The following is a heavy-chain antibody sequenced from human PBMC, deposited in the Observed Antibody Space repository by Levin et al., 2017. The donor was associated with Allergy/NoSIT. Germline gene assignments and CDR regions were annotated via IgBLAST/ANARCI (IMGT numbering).Heavy chain of an antibody. CDR2: IYSGGNT. J-gene: IGHJ3*02. CDR3: ARDRTGGPLDAFDI. V-gene: IGHV3-53*01. CDR1: GFTVSSNY. Sequence: AGGSLRLSCAASGFTVSSNYMSWVRQAPGKGLEWVSVIYSGGNTYYADSVKGRFTISRDNSKNTLYLQMNSLRAEDTAVYYCARDRTGGPLDAFDIWGQGTMVTVSS. D-gene: IGHD2-8*02.